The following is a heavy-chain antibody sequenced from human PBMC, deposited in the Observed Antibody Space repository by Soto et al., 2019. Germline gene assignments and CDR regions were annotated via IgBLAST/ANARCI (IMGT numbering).Heavy chain of an antibody. CDR3: ARQIYDSDTGPNFQYYFDS. V-gene: IGHV5-10-1*01. CDR2: IDPRDSQT. Sequence: PGESLKISCKGSGYSFAGYWITWVRQKPGKGLERMGRIDPRDSQTYYSPSFRGHVTISVTKSITTVFLQWSSLRASDTAMYYCARQIYDSDTGPNFQYYFDSWGQGTPVTVSS. D-gene: IGHD3-22*01. J-gene: IGHJ4*02. CDR1: GYSFAGYW.